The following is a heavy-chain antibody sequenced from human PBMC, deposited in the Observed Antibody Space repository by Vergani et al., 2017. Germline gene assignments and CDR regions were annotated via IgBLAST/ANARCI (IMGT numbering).Heavy chain of an antibody. V-gene: IGHV4-34*11. CDR3: ARGAVLGLDP. CDR2: IYYSGST. CDR1: GGSFSGYY. Sequence: QVQLQQWGAGLLKPSETLSLTCAVYGGSFSGYYWSWIRQPPGKGLEWIGYIYYSGSTNYNPSLKSRVTISVDTSKNQFSLKLSSVTAADTAVYYCARGAVLGLDPWGQGTLVTVSS. D-gene: IGHD3-3*02. J-gene: IGHJ5*02.